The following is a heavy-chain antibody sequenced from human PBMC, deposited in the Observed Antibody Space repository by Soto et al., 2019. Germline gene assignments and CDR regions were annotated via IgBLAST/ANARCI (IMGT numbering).Heavy chain of an antibody. CDR1: GFTFSRYW. Sequence: PGGSLSLSCVASGFTFSRYWMSWVRQAPGKGLEWVANIKEDGNEKYYVDSVKGRFTISRDNAKNSLFLQMNSLRAEDAAVYYCARDDEVFFASWGQGTLVTVSS. CDR3: ARDDEVFFAS. D-gene: IGHD3-10*01. CDR2: IKEDGNEK. V-gene: IGHV3-7*01. J-gene: IGHJ4*02.